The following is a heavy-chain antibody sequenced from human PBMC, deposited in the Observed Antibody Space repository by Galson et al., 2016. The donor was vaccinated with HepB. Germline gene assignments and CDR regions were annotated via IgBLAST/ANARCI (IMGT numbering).Heavy chain of an antibody. CDR1: GFTFGRYA. D-gene: IGHD6-19*01. V-gene: IGHV3-23*01. CDR3: ARFTQEWLDRVYYFDY. Sequence: SLRLSCAASGFTFGRYAMGWVRQAPGKGLEWVSAISGDGGSTYYAGSVQGRFTSSRDRSTNTTYLQMNSLRTDDTAVYYCARFTQEWLDRVYYFDYWGQGTLVTVSS. CDR2: ISGDGGST. J-gene: IGHJ4*02.